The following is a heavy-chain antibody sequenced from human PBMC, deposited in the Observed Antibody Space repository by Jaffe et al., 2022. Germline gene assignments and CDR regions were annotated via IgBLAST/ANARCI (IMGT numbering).Heavy chain of an antibody. V-gene: IGHV2-5*01. D-gene: IGHD2-15*01. J-gene: IGHJ4*02. CDR2: IYWNDDK. CDR3: AHRRGAREGYCSGGSCAFFDY. Sequence: QITLKESGPTLVKPTQTLTLTCTFSGFSLSTSGVGVGWIRQPPGKALEWLALIYWNDDKRYSPSLKSRLTITKDTSKNQVVLTMTNMDPVDTATYYCAHRRGAREGYCSGGSCAFFDYWGQGTLVTVSS. CDR1: GFSLSTSGVG.